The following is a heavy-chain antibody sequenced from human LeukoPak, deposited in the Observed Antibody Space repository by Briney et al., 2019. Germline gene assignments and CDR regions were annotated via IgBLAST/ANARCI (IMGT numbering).Heavy chain of an antibody. V-gene: IGHV1-46*01. J-gene: IGHJ5*02. CDR2: INPSGGST. CDR3: ARAAEKLIVVVTAKGIPGGGWFDP. D-gene: IGHD2-21*02. CDR1: GYTFTSYY. Sequence: ASVKVSCKASGYTFTSYYMHWVRQAPGQGLERMGIINPSGGSTSYAQKFQGRVTMTRDMSTSTVYMELSSLRSDDTAVYYCARAAEKLIVVVTAKGIPGGGWFDPWGQGTLVTVSS.